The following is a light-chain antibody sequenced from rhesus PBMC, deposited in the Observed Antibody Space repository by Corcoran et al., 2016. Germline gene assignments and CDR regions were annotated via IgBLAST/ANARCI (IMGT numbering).Light chain of an antibody. J-gene: IGKJ3*01. CDR2: YAS. V-gene: IGKV1S15*01. CDR1: QGISNN. CDR3: RHGYGTPFT. Sequence: DIQMTQSPSSLSASVGDTVTITCRASQGISNNLAWYQQKPGKVPKILIYYASTLQSEVPSRFSGSGAGTDCTLTISSLQPEDFATYYCRHGYGTPFTFGPGTKLDIK.